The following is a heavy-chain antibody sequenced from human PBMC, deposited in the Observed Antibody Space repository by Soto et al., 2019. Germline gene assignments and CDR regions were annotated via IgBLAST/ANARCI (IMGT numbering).Heavy chain of an antibody. CDR1: GFTFSSYW. D-gene: IGHD6-19*01. V-gene: IGHV3-74*01. CDR3: AVAVAGPTAIGY. J-gene: IGHJ4*02. Sequence: EVQLVESGGGLVQPGGSLRLSCAASGFTFSSYWMHWVRQAPGKGLVWVSRINSDGSSTSYAVSVKGRFTISRDNAKNTLYLQMTSLRAEDTAVYYCAVAVAGPTAIGYWGQGTLVTVSS. CDR2: INSDGSST.